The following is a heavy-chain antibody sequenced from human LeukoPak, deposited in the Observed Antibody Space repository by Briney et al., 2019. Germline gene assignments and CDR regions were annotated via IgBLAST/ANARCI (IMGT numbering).Heavy chain of an antibody. V-gene: IGHV1-2*02. CDR1: GHTFTDYY. CDR2: INPKSGGT. D-gene: IGHD5-12*01. J-gene: IGHJ4*02. Sequence: GASVKVSCKASGHTFTDYYMHWVRQAPGQGLEWMGWINPKSGGTNYAQKFQGRVTITRDTSISTAYMELTRLRSDDTAVYYCAGGGIWATTHIDYWGQGTLVTVSS. CDR3: AGGGIWATTHIDY.